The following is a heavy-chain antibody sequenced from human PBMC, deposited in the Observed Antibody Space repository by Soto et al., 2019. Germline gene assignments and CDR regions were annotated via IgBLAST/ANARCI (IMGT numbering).Heavy chain of an antibody. V-gene: IGHV3-23*01. CDR1: GFTFSSYA. J-gene: IGHJ3*02. CDR3: AKARGPGYCSGGSCYSASFDI. Sequence: EVQLLASGGGLVQPGGSLRRSCAASGFTFSSYAMSWVRQAPGTGLEWVSAISGSGGSTYYADSVKGRFTISRDNSKNTLYRQMNSLRAEDTAVYYCAKARGPGYCSGGSCYSASFDIWGQGTMVTVSS. CDR2: ISGSGGST. D-gene: IGHD2-15*01.